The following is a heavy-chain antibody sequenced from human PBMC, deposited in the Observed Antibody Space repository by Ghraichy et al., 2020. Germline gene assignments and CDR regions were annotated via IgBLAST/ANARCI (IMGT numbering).Heavy chain of an antibody. J-gene: IGHJ4*02. CDR3: AVTGYSSGDQFDY. V-gene: IGHV4-38-2*01. CDR2: IYHRGST. D-gene: IGHD6-19*01. Sequence: ESLNISCAVSGYSISSGYYWGWIRQPPGKGLEWIGSIYHRGSTYYNPSLKSRVTMSVDTSKNQFSLKLSSVTATDTAVYYCAVTGYSSGDQFDYWGQGTLVTVSS. CDR1: GYSISSGYY.